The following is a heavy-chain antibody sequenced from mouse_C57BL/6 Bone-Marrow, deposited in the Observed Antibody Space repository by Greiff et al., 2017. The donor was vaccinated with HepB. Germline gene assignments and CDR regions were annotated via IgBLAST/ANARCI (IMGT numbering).Heavy chain of an antibody. V-gene: IGHV2-3*01. CDR3: AKEGLCYYGSSYVYYAMDY. J-gene: IGHJ4*01. D-gene: IGHD1-1*01. CDR2: IWGDGST. Sequence: QVQLQQSGPGLVAPSQSLSITCTVSGFSLTSYGVSWVRQPPGKGLEWLGVIWGDGSTNYHSALISRLSISKDNSKSQVFLKLNSLQTDDTATYYCAKEGLCYYGSSYVYYAMDYWGQGTSVTVSS. CDR1: GFSLTSYG.